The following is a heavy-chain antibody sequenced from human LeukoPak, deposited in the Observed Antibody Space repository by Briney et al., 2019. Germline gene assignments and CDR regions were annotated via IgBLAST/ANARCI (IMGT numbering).Heavy chain of an antibody. CDR1: GYSISSAYY. V-gene: IGHV4-38-2*01. Sequence: SETLSLTCAVSGYSISSAYYWGWIRQPPGKGLEWIGSMFYSGSTYFNPSLRRRVTISGDTSTNQISLSLTSVTAADTAVYYCARRNTEVPDTLPLNAFDVWGQGANVIVSS. CDR2: MFYSGST. D-gene: IGHD1-14*01. CDR3: ARRNTEVPDTLPLNAFDV. J-gene: IGHJ3*01.